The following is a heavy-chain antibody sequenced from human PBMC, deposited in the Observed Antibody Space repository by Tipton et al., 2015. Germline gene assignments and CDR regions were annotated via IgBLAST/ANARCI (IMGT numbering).Heavy chain of an antibody. D-gene: IGHD6-13*01. CDR3: ARRFSHSSSWTFDY. CDR1: GGSVTSGSYY. CDR2: ISYTDGA. Sequence: TLSLTCTVSGGSVTSGSYYWSWIRQPPGKGLEWIGYISYTDGAHYNPALKSRVTISVDTSKNQFSLEMRSVTAADTAVYYCARRFSHSSSWTFDYWGQGTLVTVSS. J-gene: IGHJ4*02. V-gene: IGHV4-61*01.